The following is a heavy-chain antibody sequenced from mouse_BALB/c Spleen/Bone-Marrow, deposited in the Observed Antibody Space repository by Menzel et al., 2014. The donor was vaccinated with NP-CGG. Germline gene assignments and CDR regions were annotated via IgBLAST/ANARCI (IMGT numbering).Heavy chain of an antibody. CDR2: IYPGNLNT. CDR1: GYTLTAYY. Sequence: VQLQQSGPELVKPGASVMISCKASGYTLTAYYIHWVKQRPGQGLEWIGWIYPGNLNTKYNEKFKGKATLTADKSSSTAYMQLSSLTSEDSAVYFCTRDAMDYWGQGTSVTVSS. CDR3: TRDAMDY. V-gene: IGHV1S56*01. J-gene: IGHJ4*01.